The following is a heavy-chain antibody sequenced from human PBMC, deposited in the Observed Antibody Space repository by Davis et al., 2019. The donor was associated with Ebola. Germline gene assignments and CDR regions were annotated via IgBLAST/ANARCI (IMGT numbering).Heavy chain of an antibody. V-gene: IGHV3-23*01. CDR3: ARDMISGWKFDY. CDR2: IIGSGETT. J-gene: IGHJ4*02. Sequence: PGGSLRLSCAASGFTFSTYVMRWVRQAPGKGLEWVSSIIGSGETTYYAESVKGRFTISRDNAKNSLYLQMNSLRAEDTAVYYCARDMISGWKFDYWGQGSLVTVSS. CDR1: GFTFSTYV. D-gene: IGHD6-19*01.